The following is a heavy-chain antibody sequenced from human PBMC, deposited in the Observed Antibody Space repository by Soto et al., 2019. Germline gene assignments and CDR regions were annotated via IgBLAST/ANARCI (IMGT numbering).Heavy chain of an antibody. CDR3: ARGVASIPIAGQGFQP. J-gene: IGHJ5*02. D-gene: IGHD5-12*01. Sequence: SETLSLTCTVSGDSVSSGDYYWTWIRQHPGKGPEWIANVYYSSIINYNPSLKSRATISLDTSKNNLSLKLISVTTADTAVYYCARGVASIPIAGQGFQPWGHGTMVTVS. V-gene: IGHV4-61*03. CDR1: GDSVSSGDYY. CDR2: VYYSSII.